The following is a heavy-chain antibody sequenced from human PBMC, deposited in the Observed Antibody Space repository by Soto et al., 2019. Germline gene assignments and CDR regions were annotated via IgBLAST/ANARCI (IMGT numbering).Heavy chain of an antibody. V-gene: IGHV4-34*01. CDR3: ARNGPNWFDP. CDR1: GFTFSSYA. J-gene: IGHJ5*02. CDR2: INHSGST. Sequence: PGGSLRLSCAASGFTFSSYAMSWIRQPPGKGLEWIGEINHSGSTNYNPSLKSRVTISVDTSKNQFSLKLSSVTAADTAVYYCARNGPNWFDPWGQGTLVTVSS.